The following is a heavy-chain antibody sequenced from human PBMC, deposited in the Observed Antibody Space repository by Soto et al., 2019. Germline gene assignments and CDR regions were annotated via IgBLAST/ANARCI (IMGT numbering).Heavy chain of an antibody. CDR2: LHPHSGDT. V-gene: IGHV1-8*01. J-gene: IGHJ6*03. CDR3: ARGEGEDDDLDLDV. D-gene: IGHD3-16*01. CDR1: GYTFTTHE. Sequence: QVQLVQSGAEVKKPGASVKVSCKTFGYTFTTHEVNWVRQAPGQGLEWMGSLHPHSGDTDYAQKFQGRVTMTMNTSIPTAYMELSSLSVEDTAVYYCARGEGEDDDLDLDVGGTGTTVIVS.